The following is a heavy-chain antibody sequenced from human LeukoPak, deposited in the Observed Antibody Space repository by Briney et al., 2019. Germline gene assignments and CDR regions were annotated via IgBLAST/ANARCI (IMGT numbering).Heavy chain of an antibody. V-gene: IGHV3-48*03. J-gene: IGHJ4*02. CDR2: ISSSGSTI. D-gene: IGHD1-26*01. Sequence: GGSLRLSCAASGFTFSSYEMNWVRQAPGKGLEWVSYISSSGSTIYYADSVKGRFTISRDNAKNSLYLQMNSLRAEDTAVYYCAIHSGSYFDYWGQGTLVTVSS. CDR3: AIHSGSYFDY. CDR1: GFTFSSYE.